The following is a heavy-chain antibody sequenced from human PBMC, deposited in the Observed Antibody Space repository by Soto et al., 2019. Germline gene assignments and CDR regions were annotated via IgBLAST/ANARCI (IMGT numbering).Heavy chain of an antibody. CDR1: GGTFSSYA. CDR3: ARAHRGLRFLEWLLSY. Sequence: QVQLVQSGAEVKKPGSSVKVSCKASGGTFSSYAISWVRQAPGQGLEWMGGIIPIFGTANYAQKFQGRVTITADESTSTAYMELSSLRSEDTAVYYCARAHRGLRFLEWLLSYWGQGTLVTVSS. D-gene: IGHD3-3*01. V-gene: IGHV1-69*01. J-gene: IGHJ4*02. CDR2: IIPIFGTA.